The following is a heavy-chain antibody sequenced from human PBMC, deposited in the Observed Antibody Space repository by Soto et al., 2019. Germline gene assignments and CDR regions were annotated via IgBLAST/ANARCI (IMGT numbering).Heavy chain of an antibody. Sequence: SVKVSCKASGVTFSSYAISWVRQAPGQGLEWMGGIIPIFGTANYAQKFQGRVTITADESTSTAYMELSSLRSEDTAVYYCATSYGDYDFDYWGQGTLVTVSS. CDR3: ATSYGDYDFDY. V-gene: IGHV1-69*13. D-gene: IGHD4-17*01. J-gene: IGHJ4*02. CDR1: GVTFSSYA. CDR2: IIPIFGTA.